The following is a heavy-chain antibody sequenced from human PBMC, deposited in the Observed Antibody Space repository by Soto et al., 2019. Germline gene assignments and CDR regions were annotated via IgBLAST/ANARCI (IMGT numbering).Heavy chain of an antibody. Sequence: QVQLVQSGAEVRKPGASVRVSCKASGYSFTGHDVNWVRQASGQGLEWMGWMNPKSGGTGYAQKFQGRVTLTRDTSINTAYMELSGLTAQDTAGYYCVKVAELKSGYYRAMEVWGKGNTFTASS. CDR3: VKVAELKSGYYRAMEV. J-gene: IGHJ6*03. CDR2: MNPKSGGT. D-gene: IGHD1-26*01. CDR1: GYSFTGHD. V-gene: IGHV1-8*01.